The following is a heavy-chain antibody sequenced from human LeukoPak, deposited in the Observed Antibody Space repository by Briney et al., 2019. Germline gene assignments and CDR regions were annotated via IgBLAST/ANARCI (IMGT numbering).Heavy chain of an antibody. CDR1: GFTFSSYG. D-gene: IGHD4-23*01. J-gene: IGHJ4*02. V-gene: IGHV3-30*18. CDR3: AKDSGGNGDY. CDR2: ISYDGSNK. Sequence: PGGSLRLSCAASGFTFSSYGMHWVRQAPGKGLEWVAVISYDGSNKYYAGSVKGRFTISRDNSKNTLYLQMNSLRAEDTAVYYCAKDSGGNGDYWGQGTLVTVSS.